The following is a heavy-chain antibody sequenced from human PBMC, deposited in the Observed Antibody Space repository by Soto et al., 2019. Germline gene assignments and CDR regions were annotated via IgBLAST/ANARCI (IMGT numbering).Heavy chain of an antibody. V-gene: IGHV4-4*07. CDR1: GGSISSYY. Sequence: SETLSLTCTVSGGSISSYYWSWIRQPAGKGLEWIGRIYTSGSTNYNPSLKSRVTTSVDTSKNQFSLKLSSVTAADTAVYYCARGPYYYDSSGYSAFDYWGQGTLVTVS. CDR2: IYTSGST. D-gene: IGHD3-22*01. J-gene: IGHJ4*02. CDR3: ARGPYYYDSSGYSAFDY.